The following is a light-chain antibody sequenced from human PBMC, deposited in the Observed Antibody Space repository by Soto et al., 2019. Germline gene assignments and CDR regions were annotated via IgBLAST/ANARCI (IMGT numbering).Light chain of an antibody. CDR1: QGVTTAY. CDR2: GAS. Sequence: EVVLTQSPGTLSLSPGERATLSCRASQGVTTAYLAWYQHKPGQAPRLLIYGASNRATGIPDNYSGSGSGTDFTLTISRLEPEDLAVYSCQQYGASPLFTFGPGTKVDLK. CDR3: QQYGASPLFT. V-gene: IGKV3-20*01. J-gene: IGKJ3*01.